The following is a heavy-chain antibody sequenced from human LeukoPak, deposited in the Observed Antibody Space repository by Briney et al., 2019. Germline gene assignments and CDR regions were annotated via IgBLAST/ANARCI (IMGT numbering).Heavy chain of an antibody. D-gene: IGHD3-22*01. CDR2: IYYSGST. V-gene: IGHV4-59*01. CDR3: ASSVEVGDYYDSSGYEI. CDR1: GGSISSYY. J-gene: IGHJ3*02. Sequence: SETLSLTCTVSGGSISSYYWGWIRQPPGKGLEWIGYIYYSGSTNYNPSLKSRVTISVDTSKNQFSLRLSSVTAADTAVYYCASSVEVGDYYDSSGYEIWGQGTMVTVSS.